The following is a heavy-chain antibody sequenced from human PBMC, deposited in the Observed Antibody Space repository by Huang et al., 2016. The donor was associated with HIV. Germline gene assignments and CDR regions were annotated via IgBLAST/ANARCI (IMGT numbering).Heavy chain of an antibody. CDR3: AKTLAVAGFDS. CDR1: GFSFSSFG. V-gene: IGHV3-30*18. D-gene: IGHD6-19*01. Sequence: QVQLVESGGAVVQPGRSLRISCAASGFSFSSFGMHWLRQAPGKGLEGVAVTSHDERKKFYADSVKGRFTISRDNSRNTLYLQMNSLRPEDTAVYYCAKTLAVAGFDSWGQGTLVTVSS. CDR2: TSHDERKK. J-gene: IGHJ4*02.